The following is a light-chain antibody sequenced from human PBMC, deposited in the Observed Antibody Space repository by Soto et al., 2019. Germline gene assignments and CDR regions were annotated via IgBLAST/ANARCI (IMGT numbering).Light chain of an antibody. CDR3: QQRSNWPLT. V-gene: IGKV3-11*01. CDR1: QSVSTY. Sequence: EIVLTQSPATLSLSPGDRATLSCRASQSVSTYFAWYLQKPGQAPRLLIYDASNRATGIPARFNGRGSGTDFPLTIHSLEPEDFAVYYCQQRSNWPLTFGGGTKVEIK. CDR2: DAS. J-gene: IGKJ4*01.